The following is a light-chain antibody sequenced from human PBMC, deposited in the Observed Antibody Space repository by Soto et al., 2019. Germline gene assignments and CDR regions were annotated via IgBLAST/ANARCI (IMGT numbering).Light chain of an antibody. V-gene: IGKV1-5*03. CDR1: QTISSW. CDR3: QQYHIYSGT. Sequence: DIQMTQSPSTPSPSVGARVTIAYRASQTISSWVAWYQQKPGKAPRLLIYKTSSLESGVPSGFSGSGSGTEFTLNINSLQPDDFATYYCQQYHIYSGTFGQGTKVDI. CDR2: KTS. J-gene: IGKJ1*01.